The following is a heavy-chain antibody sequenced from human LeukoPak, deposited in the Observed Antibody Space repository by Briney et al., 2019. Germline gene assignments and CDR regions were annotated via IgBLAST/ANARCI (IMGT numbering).Heavy chain of an antibody. CDR3: AKDIAGAVAGRLGPGDAFDI. CDR1: GFTFDDYA. Sequence: PGRSLRLSCAASGFTFDDYAMHWVRQAPGKGLEWVSGISWNSGSLGYADSVKGRFTISRDNAKNSPYLQMNSLRAEDTALYYCAKDIAGAVAGRLGPGDAFDIWGQGTMVTVSS. J-gene: IGHJ3*02. D-gene: IGHD6-19*01. CDR2: ISWNSGSL. V-gene: IGHV3-9*01.